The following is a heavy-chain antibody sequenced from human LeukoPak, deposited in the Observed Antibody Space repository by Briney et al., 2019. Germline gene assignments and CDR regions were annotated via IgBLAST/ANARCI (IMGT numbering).Heavy chain of an antibody. D-gene: IGHD3-22*01. J-gene: IGHJ6*02. V-gene: IGHV4-59*01. CDR3: ARDRRYYDTSGTVYYDAMDV. Sequence: SETLSLTCTVSGGSMSGYYWSWTRQPPGKGLEWIGYISYSGSTNYNPSLKSRVTISVDTSKNHFSLKLSSVTAADTAVYYCARDRRYYDTSGTVYYDAMDVWGQGTTVTVSS. CDR1: GGSMSGYY. CDR2: ISYSGST.